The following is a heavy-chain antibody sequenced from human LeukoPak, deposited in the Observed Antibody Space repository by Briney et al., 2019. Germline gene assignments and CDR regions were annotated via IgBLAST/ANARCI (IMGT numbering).Heavy chain of an antibody. CDR3: ARSSNSRFDP. V-gene: IGHV4-59*01. CDR1: GGSISGYY. J-gene: IGHJ5*02. Sequence: SETLSLTCTVSGGSISGYYWSWIRQPPGRGLEWIGHIYLIGSTNYNPSLKSRVTISGDTSNNQFSLKLTSVTAADTAMYYCARSSNSRFDPWGQGTLVTVSS. D-gene: IGHD5-18*01. CDR2: IYLIGST.